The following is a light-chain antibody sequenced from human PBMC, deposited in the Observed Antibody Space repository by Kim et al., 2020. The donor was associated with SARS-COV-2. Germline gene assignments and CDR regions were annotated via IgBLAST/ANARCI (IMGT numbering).Light chain of an antibody. J-gene: IGLJ3*02. CDR2: QDN. CDR1: KLGEKY. Sequence: SYELTQPPSVSVSPGQTASITCSGDKLGEKYACWYQQKPGQSPVLVIYQDNKRPSGIPERFSGSNSGKTATLTISGTQAMDEADYYCQAWDSSTWVFGGGTQLTVL. V-gene: IGLV3-1*01. CDR3: QAWDSSTWV.